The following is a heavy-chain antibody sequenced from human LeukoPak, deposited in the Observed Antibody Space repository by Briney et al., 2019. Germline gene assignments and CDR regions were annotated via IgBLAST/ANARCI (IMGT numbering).Heavy chain of an antibody. CDR2: VNLQGST. J-gene: IGHJ4*02. Sequence: SGTLSLTCGVSGGSITQTNYGTWVHQPPGKGLERIGEVNLQGSTNYNPSLMGRVAISVDKSENHVSLQLTSVTAADTAVYYCAREGGPYRPLDYSGQGTLVTVSS. CDR1: GGSITQTNY. CDR3: AREGGPYRPLDY. V-gene: IGHV4-4*02.